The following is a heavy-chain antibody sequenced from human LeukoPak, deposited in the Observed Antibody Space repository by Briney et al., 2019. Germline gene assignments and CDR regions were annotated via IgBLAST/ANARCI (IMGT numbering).Heavy chain of an antibody. Sequence: PGGSLRLSCAASGFTFSSYTMHWVRQAPGKGLEWVAVISYDGSNKYYADSVKGRFTISRDNSKNTLYLQMNSLRAEDTAVYYCARGGKIPAAIFRKTAIDYWGQGTLVTVSS. J-gene: IGHJ4*02. CDR1: GFTFSSYT. V-gene: IGHV3-30*04. CDR3: ARGGKIPAAIFRKTAIDY. CDR2: ISYDGSNK. D-gene: IGHD2-2*01.